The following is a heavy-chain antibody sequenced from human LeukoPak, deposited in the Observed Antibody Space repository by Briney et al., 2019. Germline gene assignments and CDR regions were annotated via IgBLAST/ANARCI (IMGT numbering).Heavy chain of an antibody. CDR2: IWYDGSNK. V-gene: IGHV3-33*08. Sequence: GGSLRLSCAASGFTFSSYAMSWVRQAPGKGLEWVAVIWYDGSNKYYADSVKGRFTISRDNSKNTLYLQMNSLRAEDTAVYYCARDRDYGDATETYGMDVWGQGTTVTVSS. CDR1: GFTFSSYA. CDR3: ARDRDYGDATETYGMDV. D-gene: IGHD4-17*01. J-gene: IGHJ6*02.